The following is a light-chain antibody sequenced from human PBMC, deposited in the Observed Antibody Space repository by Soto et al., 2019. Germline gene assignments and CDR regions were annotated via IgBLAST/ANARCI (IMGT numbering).Light chain of an antibody. Sequence: QSALTQPACVSGSPGQSITISCSGPTTDIHDFNSISWYQHHPGKAPKLIAYDVTRRPSGVSRRFSGSKSGLTASLTISGLQAEDEADYFCASYTTTNILLFGTATKLTVL. CDR1: TTDIHDFNS. V-gene: IGLV2-14*01. CDR3: ASYTTTNILL. CDR2: DVT. J-gene: IGLJ1*01.